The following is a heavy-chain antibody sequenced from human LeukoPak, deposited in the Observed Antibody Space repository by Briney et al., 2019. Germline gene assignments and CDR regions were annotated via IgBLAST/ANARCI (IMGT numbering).Heavy chain of an antibody. Sequence: GGSLRLSCAASGFTFSSYAMSWVRQAPGKGLEWVSAISGSGGSTYYADSVKGRFAISRDNSKNTLYLQMNSLRAEDTAVYYCAKYQGVAYTQIGGYYYGMDVWGQGTTVTVSS. J-gene: IGHJ6*02. CDR1: GFTFSSYA. D-gene: IGHD3-3*01. CDR2: ISGSGGST. V-gene: IGHV3-23*01. CDR3: AKYQGVAYTQIGGYYYGMDV.